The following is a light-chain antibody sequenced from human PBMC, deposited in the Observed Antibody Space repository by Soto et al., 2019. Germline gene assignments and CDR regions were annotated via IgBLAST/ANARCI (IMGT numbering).Light chain of an antibody. CDR2: TTS. CDR3: QQSYSTPRT. CDR1: QSISSY. V-gene: IGKV1-39*01. Sequence: DIQMTQSPSSLSASVGDRVTITCRASQSISSYLNWYQQKPGKAPKLLIYTTSRLQSGVPSRFSGSGSGTDFTLTISSLQPEDFATYYCQQSYSTPRTCGQGTKVDIK. J-gene: IGKJ1*01.